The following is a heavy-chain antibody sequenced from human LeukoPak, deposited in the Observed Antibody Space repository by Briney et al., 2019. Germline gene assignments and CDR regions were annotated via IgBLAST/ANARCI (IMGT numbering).Heavy chain of an antibody. Sequence: ASVKVSCKASGYTFTSYAMNWVRQAPGQGLEWMGWINTNTGNPTYDQGFTGRFVFSLDTSVSTAYLQISSLKAEDTAVYYCARLVPAANLRWFDPWGQGTLVTVSS. J-gene: IGHJ5*02. V-gene: IGHV7-4-1*02. D-gene: IGHD2-2*01. CDR2: INTNTGNP. CDR3: ARLVPAANLRWFDP. CDR1: GYTFTSYA.